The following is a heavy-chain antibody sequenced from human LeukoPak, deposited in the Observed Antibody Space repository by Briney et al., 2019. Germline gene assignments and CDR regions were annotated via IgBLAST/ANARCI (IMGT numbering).Heavy chain of an antibody. J-gene: IGHJ5*02. V-gene: IGHV4-61*02. CDR3: ARDVSSGYVS. Sequence: SETLSLTCTVSGGSISSGSYYWSWIRQPAGKGLEWIGRIYTSGSTNYNPSLKSRVTISVDTSKYQFSLKLSSVTAADTAVYYCARDVSSGYVSWGQGTLVTVSS. CDR1: GGSISSGSYY. CDR2: IYTSGST. D-gene: IGHD3-3*01.